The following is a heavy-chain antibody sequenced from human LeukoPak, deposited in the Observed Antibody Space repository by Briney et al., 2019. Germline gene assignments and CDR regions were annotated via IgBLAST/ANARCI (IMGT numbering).Heavy chain of an antibody. CDR3: VSAYGGLLDY. J-gene: IGHJ4*02. D-gene: IGHD3-16*01. Sequence: GGSLRLSCAASGFTFTTYEMNWVRQAPGKGLEWLSYISANGDTIYYADPVKGRFTISRDNGRKSLYLQMNSLRVEDTGIYYCVSAYGGLLDYWGQGTLVTVSS. CDR2: ISANGDTI. V-gene: IGHV3-48*03. CDR1: GFTFTTYE.